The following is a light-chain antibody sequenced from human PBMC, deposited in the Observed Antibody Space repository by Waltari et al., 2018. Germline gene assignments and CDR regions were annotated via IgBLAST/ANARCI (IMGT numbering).Light chain of an antibody. CDR3: QQYGSSYT. CDR1: QRVSSNY. CDR2: DAS. Sequence: EIVLTQSPGTLSLSPGERATLSCRASQRVSSNYLAWYQQKPGQAPRLLIYDASSRATGIPDRFSGSGSGTDFTLTISRLEPEDFAVYFCQQYGSSYTFGPGTKVHIK. J-gene: IGKJ3*01. V-gene: IGKV3-20*01.